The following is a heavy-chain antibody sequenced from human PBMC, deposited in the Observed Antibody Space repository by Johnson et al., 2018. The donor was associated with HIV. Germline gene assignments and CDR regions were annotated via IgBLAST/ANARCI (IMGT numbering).Heavy chain of an antibody. CDR3: AKAFCPGCDAFDM. D-gene: IGHD3-3*02. CDR2: ISYDGTKY. CDR1: GFTFRNYA. Sequence: QVQLVESGGGVVQPGKSLTLSCAASGFTFRNYAMHWVRQGPGKGLEWVAFISYDGTKYYFADSLKGRFTISRDNSKNPLFLQMNSLKPDDTAVYYCAKAFCPGCDAFDMWGRGTTVTVSS. V-gene: IGHV3-30*18. J-gene: IGHJ3*02.